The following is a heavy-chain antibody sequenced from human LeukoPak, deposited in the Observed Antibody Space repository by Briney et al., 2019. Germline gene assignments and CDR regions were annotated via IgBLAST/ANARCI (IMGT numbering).Heavy chain of an antibody. D-gene: IGHD6-13*01. CDR1: GFTFSDYY. V-gene: IGHV3-11*04. J-gene: IGHJ4*02. CDR2: ISSSGSTI. CDR3: AREESSSWYWDRTYFDY. Sequence: GGSLRLSCAASGFTFSDYYMSWIRQAPGKGLEWVSYISSSGSTIYYADSVKGRFTISRDNAKNSLYLQMNSLRAEDTAVYYCAREESSSWYWDRTYFDYWGQGTLVTVSS.